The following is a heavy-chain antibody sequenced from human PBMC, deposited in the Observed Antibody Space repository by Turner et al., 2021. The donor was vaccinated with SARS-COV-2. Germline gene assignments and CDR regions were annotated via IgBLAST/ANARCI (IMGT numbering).Heavy chain of an antibody. D-gene: IGHD2-2*01. V-gene: IGHV1-24*01. CDR2: FDHGNGEK. J-gene: IGHJ5*02. CDR3: ATGYQVRVNWFDP. CDR1: GYTLTELS. Sequence: QVQLVQSGAEVMQPGASVKVSCKFSGYTLTELSMYLVRQAPGKGPEGMGSFDHGNGEKNYEQNYQGRVTMTEETSTDTAYMERSSRGSEDTAVYFCATGYQVRVNWFDPWGQGTLVTVSS.